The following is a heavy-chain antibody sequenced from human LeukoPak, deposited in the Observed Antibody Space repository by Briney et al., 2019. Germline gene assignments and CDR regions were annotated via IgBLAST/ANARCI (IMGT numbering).Heavy chain of an antibody. V-gene: IGHV3-74*01. J-gene: IGHJ3*02. Sequence: GGSLRLSCAASGFTFSSYWMHWVRQAPGKGLVWVSRINSDGSSTSYADSVKGRFTISRDNAKNTLYLQMNSLRAEDTAVYYCARGRGYSYGWGAFDIWGQGTMVTVSS. CDR2: INSDGSST. D-gene: IGHD5-18*01. CDR1: GFTFSSYW. CDR3: ARGRGYSYGWGAFDI.